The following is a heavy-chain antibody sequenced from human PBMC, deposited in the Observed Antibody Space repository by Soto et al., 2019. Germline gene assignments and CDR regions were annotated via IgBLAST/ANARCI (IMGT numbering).Heavy chain of an antibody. J-gene: IGHJ3*02. D-gene: IGHD3-10*01. CDR2: IIPILGIA. CDR1: GYTFTSYG. Sequence: SVKVSCKASGYTFTSYGISWVRQAPGQGLEWMGRIIPILGIANYAQKFQGRVTITADKSTSTAYMELSSLRSEDTAVYYCASVFGGDAFGIWGQGTMVTVSS. V-gene: IGHV1-69*04. CDR3: ASVFGGDAFGI.